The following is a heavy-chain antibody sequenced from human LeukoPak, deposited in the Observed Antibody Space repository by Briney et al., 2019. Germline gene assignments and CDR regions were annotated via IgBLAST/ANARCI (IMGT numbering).Heavy chain of an antibody. CDR1: GYTFTGYY. CDR2: INPNSGRT. V-gene: IGHV1-2*02. Sequence: ASVKVSCTASGYTFTGYYMNWVCQAPGQGLEWMGWINPNSGRTNYAQNFQGRVTMTRDPSISTAYMELSGLTSNDTAVYYCARTREYSSSWYFPPFDPWGQGTLVTVSS. CDR3: ARTREYSSSWYFPPFDP. D-gene: IGHD6-13*01. J-gene: IGHJ5*02.